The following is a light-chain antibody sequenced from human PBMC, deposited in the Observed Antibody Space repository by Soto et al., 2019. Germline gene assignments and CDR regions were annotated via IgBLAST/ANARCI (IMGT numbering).Light chain of an antibody. J-gene: IGKJ1*01. CDR3: PLYGSSPWT. V-gene: IGKV3-20*01. CDR1: QSITSSF. CDR2: GAS. Sequence: EIVLTQSPGTLSLSPGERATLSCRASQSITSSFLAWYQQKPGQAPRLLIFGASRRATGIPDRFSGTRSGLDFTLTISRLAPEDFAVYYGPLYGSSPWTCGQGTKVEIK.